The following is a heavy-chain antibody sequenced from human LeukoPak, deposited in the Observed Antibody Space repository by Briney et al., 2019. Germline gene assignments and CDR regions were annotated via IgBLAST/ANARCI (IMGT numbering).Heavy chain of an antibody. Sequence: SETLSLTCTVSGYSIGSGYYWGWIRQPPGKGLEWIGSMYHSGSTYYNPSLKSRVTISVDMSKNQFSLKLSSMTAADTAVYYCATYPGYSSSWYWFDPWGQGTLVTVSS. CDR3: ATYPGYSSSWYWFDP. J-gene: IGHJ5*02. CDR2: MYHSGST. CDR1: GYSIGSGYY. D-gene: IGHD6-13*01. V-gene: IGHV4-38-2*02.